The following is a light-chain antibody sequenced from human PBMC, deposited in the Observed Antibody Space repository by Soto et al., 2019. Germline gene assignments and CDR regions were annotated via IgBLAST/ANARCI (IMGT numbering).Light chain of an antibody. Sequence: DIQMTKSPSSLSASVGDRVTITCRASQGIANYLAWYQQKPGKVPKVLIYAASTLQSGVPSRFSGSGSGTDFTLTISGLQPEDVATYYCQKYNSAPLTFGGGTKVDIK. CDR1: QGIANY. CDR2: AAS. CDR3: QKYNSAPLT. V-gene: IGKV1-27*01. J-gene: IGKJ4*01.